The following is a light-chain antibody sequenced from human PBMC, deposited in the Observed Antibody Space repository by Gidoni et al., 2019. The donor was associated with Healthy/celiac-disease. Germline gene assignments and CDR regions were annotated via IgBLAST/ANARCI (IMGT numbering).Light chain of an antibody. CDR1: SSNIGSNT. J-gene: IGLJ2*01. CDR3: AAWDDSLNGPV. Sequence: QAVLTQPTSASGTPGQRVTISGAGSSSNIGSNTVNWYQPLPGTAPKLLIYSNNQRPSGVPDRFSGSKSGTSASLAISGLQSEDEADYYCAAWDDSLNGPVFGGGTKLTVL. V-gene: IGLV1-44*01. CDR2: SNN.